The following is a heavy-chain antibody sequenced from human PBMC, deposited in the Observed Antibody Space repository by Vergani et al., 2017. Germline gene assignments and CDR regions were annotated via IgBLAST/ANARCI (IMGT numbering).Heavy chain of an antibody. CDR3: AKGSIVGASFEDY. CDR1: GFTFDDYA. Sequence: EVQLVESGGGLVQPGRSLRLSCAASGFTFDDYAMHWVRQAPGKGLEWVSGISWNSGSIGYADSVKGRFTISRDNSKNTLYLQMNSLRAEDTAVYYCAKGSIVGASFEDYWGQGTLVTVSS. V-gene: IGHV3-9*01. CDR2: ISWNSGSI. J-gene: IGHJ4*02. D-gene: IGHD1-26*01.